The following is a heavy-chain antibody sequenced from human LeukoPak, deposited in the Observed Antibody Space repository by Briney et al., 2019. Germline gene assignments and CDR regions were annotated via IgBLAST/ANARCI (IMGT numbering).Heavy chain of an antibody. J-gene: IGHJ3*02. CDR2: ISWNSGSI. CDR1: GFTFDDYA. Sequence: PGRSLRLSCAASGFTFDDYAMHWVRQAPGKGPEWVSGISWNSGSIGYADSVKGRFTISRDNAKNSLYLQMNSLRAEDTALYYCAKDKSGMTPFDAFDIWGQGTMVTVSS. V-gene: IGHV3-9*01. CDR3: AKDKSGMTPFDAFDI. D-gene: IGHD1-1*01.